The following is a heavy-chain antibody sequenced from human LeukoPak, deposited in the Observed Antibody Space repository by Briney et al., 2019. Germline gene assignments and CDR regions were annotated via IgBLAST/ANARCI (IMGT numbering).Heavy chain of an antibody. J-gene: IGHJ6*02. CDR1: GFTFSSYA. CDR3: AKDDPVDTAMGYYYYGMDV. D-gene: IGHD5-18*01. CDR2: ISYDGSNK. V-gene: IGHV3-30*18. Sequence: SGGSLRLSCAASGFTFSSYAMSWVRQAPGKGLEWVAVISYDGSNKYYADSVKGRFTISRDNSKNTLYLQMNSLRAEDTAVYYCAKDDPVDTAMGYYYYGMDVWGQGTTVTVSS.